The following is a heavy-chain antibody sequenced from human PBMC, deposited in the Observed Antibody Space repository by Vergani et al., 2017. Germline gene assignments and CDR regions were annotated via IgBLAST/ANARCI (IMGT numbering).Heavy chain of an antibody. Sequence: QVQLQESGPGLVKPSETLSLTCTVSGGSISSYYWSWIRQPPGKGLEWIGYIYYSGSTNYNPFLKSRVTISVDTSKNQFSLKLSSVTAADTAVYYCAREEILTGYYINAFDIWGQGTMVTVSS. CDR1: GGSISSYY. V-gene: IGHV4-59*01. J-gene: IGHJ3*02. CDR3: AREEILTGYYINAFDI. CDR2: IYYSGST. D-gene: IGHD3-9*01.